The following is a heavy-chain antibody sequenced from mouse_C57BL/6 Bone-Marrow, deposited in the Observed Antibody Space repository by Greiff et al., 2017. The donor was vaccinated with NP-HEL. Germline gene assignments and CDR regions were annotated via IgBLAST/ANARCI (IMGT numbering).Heavy chain of an antibody. J-gene: IGHJ2*01. Sequence: VKLQESGPELVKPGASVKISCKASGYAFSSSWMNWVKQRPGKGLEWIGRIYPGDGDTNYNGKFKGKATLTADKSSSTAYMQLSSLTSEDSAVYFCARRGYYSNYRYYFDYWGQGTTLTVSS. V-gene: IGHV1-82*01. CDR1: GYAFSSSW. CDR2: IYPGDGDT. CDR3: ARRGYYSNYRYYFDY. D-gene: IGHD2-5*01.